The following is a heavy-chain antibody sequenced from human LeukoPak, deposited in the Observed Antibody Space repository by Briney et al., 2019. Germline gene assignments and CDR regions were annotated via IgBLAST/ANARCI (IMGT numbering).Heavy chain of an antibody. CDR1: GYSFTSYW. CDR3: ARRAYYESSDLVDY. D-gene: IGHD3-22*01. J-gene: IGHJ4*02. V-gene: IGHV5-10-1*01. Sequence: GESLKISCKGSGYSFTSYWISWVRQMPGKGLEWMGRNDPSDSYTNYSPSFQGHVTISADKSISTAYLQWSSLKASDTAMYYCARRAYYESSDLVDYWGQGTLVTVSS. CDR2: NDPSDSYT.